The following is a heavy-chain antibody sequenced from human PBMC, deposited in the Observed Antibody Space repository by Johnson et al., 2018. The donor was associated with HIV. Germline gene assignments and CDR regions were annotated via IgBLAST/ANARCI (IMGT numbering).Heavy chain of an antibody. J-gene: IGHJ3*02. CDR3: AREVDGFDI. CDR2: ISWNSGSI. V-gene: IGHV3-9*01. Sequence: VQLVESGGGLVQPGRSLRLSCAASGFTFDDYAMHWVRQAPGKGLEWVSGISWNSGSIGYADSVKGRFTISRDNAKNTLYLHMNSLRAEDTAVYYCAREVDGFDIWGQGTMVTVSS. CDR1: GFTFDDYA.